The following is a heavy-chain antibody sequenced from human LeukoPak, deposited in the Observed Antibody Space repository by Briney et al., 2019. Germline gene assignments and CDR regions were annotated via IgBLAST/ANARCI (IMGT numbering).Heavy chain of an antibody. CDR2: INPNSGGT. CDR3: ARDPAGIAAAGVDY. V-gene: IGHV1-2*02. Sequence: ASVKVSCKASGYTFTGYYMHWVRQAPGQGLEWMGWINPNSGGTNYAQKFQGRVTMTRDTSISTAYMELSRLRSDDTAVYYCARDPAGIAAAGVDYWGQGTLATVSS. CDR1: GYTFTGYY. D-gene: IGHD6-13*01. J-gene: IGHJ4*02.